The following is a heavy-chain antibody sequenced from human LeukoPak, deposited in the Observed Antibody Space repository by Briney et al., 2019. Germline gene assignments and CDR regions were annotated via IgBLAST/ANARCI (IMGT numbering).Heavy chain of an antibody. CDR2: INHSGST. Sequence: SETLSLTCAVYGGSFSGYYWSWIRQPPGKGLEWIGEINHSGSTNYNPSLKSRVTISVDTSKNQFSLKLSSVTAADTAVYYCARDILTTWSRFDYWGQGTLVTVSS. CDR3: ARDILTTWSRFDY. V-gene: IGHV4-34*01. J-gene: IGHJ4*02. D-gene: IGHD1-26*01. CDR1: GGSFSGYY.